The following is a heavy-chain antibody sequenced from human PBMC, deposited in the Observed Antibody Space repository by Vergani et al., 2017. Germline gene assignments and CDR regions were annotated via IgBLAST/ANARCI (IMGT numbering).Heavy chain of an antibody. V-gene: IGHV1-2*02. CDR3: SRAPYGGNSEVDY. CDR1: GYTFTGYY. J-gene: IGHJ4*02. CDR2: INPDSGGT. D-gene: IGHD4-23*01. Sequence: QVQLVQSGAEVKKPGASVKVSCKASGYTFTGYYMHWVRQAPGQGLEWMGGINPDSGGTNYAQKFQGRVTMTRDTSISTAYMELSRLRSDDTAVYYCSRAPYGGNSEVDYWGQGTLVTVSS.